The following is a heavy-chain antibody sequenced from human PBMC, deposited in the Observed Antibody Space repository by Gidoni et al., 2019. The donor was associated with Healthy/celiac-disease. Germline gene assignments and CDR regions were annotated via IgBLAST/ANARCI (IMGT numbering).Heavy chain of an antibody. V-gene: IGHV3-53*01. D-gene: IGHD2-21*02. CDR2: IYSGGRT. Sequence: EVQLVESGAGLIHPGGSLRLSCAASGFTVSSNYMSWVRQAPGKGLEWVSVIYSGGRTYYADSVKGRFTISRDNSKNTLYLQMNSLRAEDTAVYYCARDRVEYGDRFFDYWGQGTLVTVSS. CDR3: ARDRVEYGDRFFDY. J-gene: IGHJ4*02. CDR1: GFTVSSNY.